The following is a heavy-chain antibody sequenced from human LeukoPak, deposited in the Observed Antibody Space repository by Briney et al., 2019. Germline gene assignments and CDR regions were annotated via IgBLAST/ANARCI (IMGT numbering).Heavy chain of an antibody. Sequence: GGSLRLSCAVSGFPFTNYWMSWVRQAPGKGLEWVANIKEDGSVMYYVDSLKGRFTISRDSAQNSLYLQMNSLRVEDTAVYFCARDLWGSYSTGSYLDYWGQGALVTVYS. CDR1: GFPFTNYW. V-gene: IGHV3-7*01. CDR2: IKEDGSVM. J-gene: IGHJ4*02. D-gene: IGHD6-19*01. CDR3: ARDLWGSYSTGSYLDY.